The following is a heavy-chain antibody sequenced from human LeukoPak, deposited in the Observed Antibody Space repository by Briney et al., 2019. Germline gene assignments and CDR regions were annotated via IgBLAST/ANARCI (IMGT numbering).Heavy chain of an antibody. CDR1: GGSISSSSYY. Sequence: SETLSLTCTVSGGSISSSSYYWGWIRQPPGKGLEWIGSIYYSGSTYYNPSLKSRVTISVGTSKNQFSLKLSSVTAADTAVYYCARGYSSSWSGYYFDYWGQGTLVTVSS. V-gene: IGHV4-39*07. J-gene: IGHJ4*02. D-gene: IGHD6-13*01. CDR2: IYYSGST. CDR3: ARGYSSSWSGYYFDY.